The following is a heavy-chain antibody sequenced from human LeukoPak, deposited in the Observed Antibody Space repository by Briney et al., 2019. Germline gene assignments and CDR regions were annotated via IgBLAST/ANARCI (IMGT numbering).Heavy chain of an antibody. CDR2: INPNSGGT. D-gene: IGHD6-19*01. V-gene: IGHV1-2*04. CDR3: ARDPYSSGWYDY. CDR1: GYTFISYY. J-gene: IGHJ4*02. Sequence: ASVKVSCKASGYTFISYYMHWVRQAPGQGLECMGWINPNSGGTNYAQKFQGWVTMTRDTSISTAYMELSRLRSDDTAVYYCARDPYSSGWYDYWGQGTLVTVSS.